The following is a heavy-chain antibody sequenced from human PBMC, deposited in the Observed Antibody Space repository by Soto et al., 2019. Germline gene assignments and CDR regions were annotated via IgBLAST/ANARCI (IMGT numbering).Heavy chain of an antibody. D-gene: IGHD6-19*01. Sequence: GESLKISCKGSGYSFTSYWIGWVRQMPGKGLEWMGIIYPGDPDTRYSPSLQGQVTISADKSISTAYLQWSSLKASDTAMYYCARGIAVAGPTGYYYYYYGMDVWGQGTTVTVSS. V-gene: IGHV5-51*01. CDR2: IYPGDPDT. CDR1: GYSFTSYW. J-gene: IGHJ6*02. CDR3: ARGIAVAGPTGYYYYYYGMDV.